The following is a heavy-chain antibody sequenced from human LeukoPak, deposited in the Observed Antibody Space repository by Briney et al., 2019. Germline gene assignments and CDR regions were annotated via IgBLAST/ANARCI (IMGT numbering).Heavy chain of an antibody. D-gene: IGHD3-22*01. CDR1: GYTFTGYY. CDR3: ARDRVYYYDSSGPTRGMDV. CDR2: INPNSGGT. V-gene: IGHV1-2*02. J-gene: IGHJ6*02. Sequence: ASVKVSCKASGYTFTGYYMHWVRQAPGQELEWMGWINPNSGGTNYAQKFQGRVTMTRDTSISTAYMELSRLGSDDTAVYYCARDRVYYYDSSGPTRGMDVWGQGTTVTVSS.